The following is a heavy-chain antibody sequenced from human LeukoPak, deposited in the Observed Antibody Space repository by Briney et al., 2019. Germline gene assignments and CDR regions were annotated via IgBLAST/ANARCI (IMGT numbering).Heavy chain of an antibody. V-gene: IGHV3-23*01. D-gene: IGHD6-13*01. Sequence: GGSLRLSCAASGFTFSSYAMSWVRQAPGKGLEWVSAISGSGGSTYYADSVKGRFTISRDNSKNTLYLQMNSLKAEDTAVYYCAKGGGAAAGLYYYYMDVWGKGTTVTVSS. J-gene: IGHJ6*03. CDR1: GFTFSSYA. CDR3: AKGGGAAAGLYYYYMDV. CDR2: ISGSGGST.